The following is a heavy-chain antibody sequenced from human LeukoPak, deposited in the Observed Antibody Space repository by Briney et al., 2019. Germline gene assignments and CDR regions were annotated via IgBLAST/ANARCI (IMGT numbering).Heavy chain of an antibody. CDR2: ISGSGGNT. CDR3: AKAYDSSGYYFNSHDY. Sequence: GGSLRLSXAASGFTFRSYAMSWVRQAPGKGLEWVSTISGSGGNTYYADSVKGRFTISRDNSKNTVYVQMNSLRAEDTAVYYCAKAYDSSGYYFNSHDYWGQGTPVTVSS. CDR1: GFTFRSYA. D-gene: IGHD3-22*01. V-gene: IGHV3-23*01. J-gene: IGHJ4*02.